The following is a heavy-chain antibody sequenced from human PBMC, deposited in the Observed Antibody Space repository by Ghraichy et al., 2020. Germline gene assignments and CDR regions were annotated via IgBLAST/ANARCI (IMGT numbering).Heavy chain of an antibody. V-gene: IGHV3-23*01. D-gene: IGHD6-19*01. CDR1: GFTFSDYA. J-gene: IGHJ4*02. Sequence: GGSLRLSCAASGFTFSDYAMSWVHQAPGKGLEWVSSIGSRGASTYYADSVTGRFTISRDNSKNTLFLQMNSLRAEDTAVYYCAKGSSGWPYTLDYWGQGALVTVSS. CDR2: IGSRGAST. CDR3: AKGSSGWPYTLDY.